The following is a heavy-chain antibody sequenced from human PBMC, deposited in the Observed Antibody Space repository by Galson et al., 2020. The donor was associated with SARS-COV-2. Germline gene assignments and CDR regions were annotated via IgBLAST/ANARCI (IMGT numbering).Heavy chain of an antibody. CDR3: ARGYSYAYGFEV. V-gene: IGHV3-20*04. J-gene: IGHJ6*02. D-gene: IGHD5-18*01. CDR1: GFMYENYG. Sequence: GESLKISCAASGFMYENYGMNWVRQAPGKGLEWVSGINWNGGTTDYADSVKGRFTVSRDNAKNSLYLEMNSLRAEDTALYYCARGYSYAYGFEVWGQGTTVTVS. CDR2: INWNGGTT.